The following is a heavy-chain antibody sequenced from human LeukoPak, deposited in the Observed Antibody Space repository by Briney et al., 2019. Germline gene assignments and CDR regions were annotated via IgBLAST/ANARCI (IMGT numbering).Heavy chain of an antibody. CDR2: TNSGGTST. CDR1: XFPFSDFS. D-gene: IGHD2-8*01. V-gene: IGHV3-23*01. J-gene: IGHJ4*02. CDR3: AKQSYARSLGE. Sequence: LXLXCATSXFPFSDFSMSWVRQAPGKGLEWISTTNSGGTSTYYAESVKGRFTISRDNSNNTLYLQMSSLRVEDTAVYYCAKQSYARSLGEGGPGTLVSVSS.